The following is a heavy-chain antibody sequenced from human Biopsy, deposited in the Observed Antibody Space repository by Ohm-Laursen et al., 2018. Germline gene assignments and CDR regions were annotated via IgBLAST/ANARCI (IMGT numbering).Heavy chain of an antibody. CDR1: GFTFSTYW. D-gene: IGHD2-15*01. J-gene: IGHJ5*02. CDR3: ASAHQYCSATTCNGGSDL. CDR2: INQDGSEK. Sequence: SLRLSCAAFGFTFSTYWMTWVRQAPGKGLEWVANINQDGSEKYYVDSVKGRFTISRDNAKDSLDLQMSSLRVEDTALYYCASAHQYCSATTCNGGSDLWGQGTLVTVSS. V-gene: IGHV3-7*01.